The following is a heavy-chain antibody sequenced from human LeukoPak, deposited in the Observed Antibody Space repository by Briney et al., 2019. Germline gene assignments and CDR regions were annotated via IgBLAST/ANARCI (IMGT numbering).Heavy chain of an antibody. D-gene: IGHD2-21*01. V-gene: IGHV4-59*12. CDR1: GGSISSFN. Sequence: PSETLSLTRTVSGGSISSFNWSWIPPPPGKGLEWIGYIYYSGTTKYNTSLKRRATISVDTSKQQFPLKLSSVTDADAAAYYVTRGLWGDHYFDYWGQGTQVTVS. J-gene: IGHJ4*02. CDR2: IYYSGTT. CDR3: TRGLWGDHYFDY.